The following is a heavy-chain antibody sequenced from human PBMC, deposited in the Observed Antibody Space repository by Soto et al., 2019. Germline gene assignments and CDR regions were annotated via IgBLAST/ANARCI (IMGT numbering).Heavy chain of an antibody. CDR3: VKAHGYDFDY. J-gene: IGHJ4*02. CDR2: ISSNGGST. Sequence: GGSLSLSCSASGFTFTSYGMHWARQAPGKGLEYVSAISSNGGSTYYADSVKGRFTISRDNSKNTLYLQMSSLRGEDTAVYYCVKAHGYDFDYWGQGTLVTVSS. D-gene: IGHD5-12*01. V-gene: IGHV3-64D*06. CDR1: GFTFTSYG.